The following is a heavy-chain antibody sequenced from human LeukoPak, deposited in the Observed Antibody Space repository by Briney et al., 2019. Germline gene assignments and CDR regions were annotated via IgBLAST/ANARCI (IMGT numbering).Heavy chain of an antibody. V-gene: IGHV4-61*02. D-gene: IGHD1-26*01. Sequence: QTLSLTCTVSGGSITSAGHYWTWVRQPAGKGLEWVGRIYISGDTNYNPSLKSRVAISLDTSKNQFSLKLNSLTAADTAVYYCARGIGSTGTYYFDYWGQGTLVTVSA. J-gene: IGHJ4*02. CDR2: IYISGDT. CDR3: ARGIGSTGTYYFDY. CDR1: GGSITSAGHY.